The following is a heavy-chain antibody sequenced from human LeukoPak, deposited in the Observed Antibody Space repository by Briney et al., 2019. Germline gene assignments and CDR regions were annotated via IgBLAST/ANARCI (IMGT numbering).Heavy chain of an antibody. CDR2: INHSGST. D-gene: IGHD4-11*01. J-gene: IGHJ4*02. CDR1: GGSFSGYY. V-gene: IGHV4-34*01. Sequence: KTSETLSLTCAVYGGSFSGYYWSWIRQPPGKGLEWIGEINHSGSTYYNPSLKSRVTISVDTSKNQFSLKLSSVTAADTAVYYCARITTVRAFDYWGQGTLVTVSS. CDR3: ARITTVRAFDY.